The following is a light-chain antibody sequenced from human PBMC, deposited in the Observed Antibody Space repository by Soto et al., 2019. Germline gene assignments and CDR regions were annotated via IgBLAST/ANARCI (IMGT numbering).Light chain of an antibody. Sequence: DIQMTQSPSTLSASVGDRVTITCRASEPISTWLAWYQQKPGKAPKVLIYNASHLQSGVPSRFSGSGSGTEFTLTISGLQPDDFAIYFCQKYNSYSWTFGQGTRVEIK. V-gene: IGKV1-5*03. J-gene: IGKJ1*01. CDR2: NAS. CDR3: QKYNSYSWT. CDR1: EPISTW.